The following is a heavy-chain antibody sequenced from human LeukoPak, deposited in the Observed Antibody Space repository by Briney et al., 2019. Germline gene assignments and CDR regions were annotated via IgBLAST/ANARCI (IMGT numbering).Heavy chain of an antibody. CDR2: ISGSGGST. Sequence: GGSLRLSCAASGFTFSSYAMSWVRQAPGRGLEWVSAISGSGGSTYYADSVKGRFTISRDNSKNTLYLQMNSLRAEDTAVYYCAKEPDYGGNSGLIDYWGQGTLVTVSS. V-gene: IGHV3-23*01. CDR3: AKEPDYGGNSGLIDY. D-gene: IGHD4-23*01. J-gene: IGHJ4*02. CDR1: GFTFSSYA.